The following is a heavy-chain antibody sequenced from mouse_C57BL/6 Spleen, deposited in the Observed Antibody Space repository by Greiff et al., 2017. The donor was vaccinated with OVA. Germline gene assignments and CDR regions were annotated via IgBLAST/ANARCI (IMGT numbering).Heavy chain of an antibody. CDR1: GYTFTSYW. J-gene: IGHJ1*03. Sequence: VQLQQPGAELVRPGSSVKLSCKASGYTFTSYWMHWVKQRPIQGLEWIGNIDPSDSETHYNQKFKDKATLTVDKSSSTAYMQLSSLTSEDSAVYYCARSSDVYYDWYFDVWGTGTTVTVSS. CDR2: IDPSDSET. D-gene: IGHD2-3*01. V-gene: IGHV1-52*01. CDR3: ARSSDVYYDWYFDV.